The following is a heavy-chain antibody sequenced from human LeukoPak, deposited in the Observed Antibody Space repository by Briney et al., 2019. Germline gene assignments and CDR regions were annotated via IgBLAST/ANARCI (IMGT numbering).Heavy chain of an antibody. CDR1: GGSFSGYY. V-gene: IGHV4-34*01. Sequence: SETLSLTCAVYGGSFSGYYWSWIRQPPGKGLEWIGEINHSGSTNYNPSLKSRVTISVDTSKNQFSLKPSSVTAADTAVYYCARGRVRWELPGRWYFDYWGQRTLVTVSS. D-gene: IGHD1-26*01. CDR2: INHSGST. J-gene: IGHJ4*02. CDR3: ARGRVRWELPGRWYFDY.